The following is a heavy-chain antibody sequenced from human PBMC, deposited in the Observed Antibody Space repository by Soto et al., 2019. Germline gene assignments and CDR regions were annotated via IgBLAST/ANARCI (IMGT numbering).Heavy chain of an antibody. CDR3: ARADTVTALLDY. J-gene: IGHJ4*02. CDR2: INPSGGST. Sequence: SLKGSCKAAGYTFTRDYMHWVRQAPGQGLEWMGIINPSGGSTSYAQKFQGRVTMTRDTSTSTVYMELSSLRSEDTAVYYGARADTVTALLDYWGQGTLVTVSS. CDR1: GYTFTRDY. D-gene: IGHD4-17*01. V-gene: IGHV1-46*03.